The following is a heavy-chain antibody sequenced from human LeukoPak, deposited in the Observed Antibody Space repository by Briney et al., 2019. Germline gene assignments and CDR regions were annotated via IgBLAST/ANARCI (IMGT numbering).Heavy chain of an antibody. V-gene: IGHV3-23*01. Sequence: GGSLRLSCAASGFTFSDYVMTWVRQAPGKGLEWVSSISDSGGSTHYADSVKGRFTISRDNSKKMLYLQMNSLRAEDTAVYYCAKDRTTVVIGPGSMDVWGKGTTVTVSS. CDR1: GFTFSDYV. CDR2: ISDSGGST. J-gene: IGHJ6*03. D-gene: IGHD4-23*01. CDR3: AKDRTTVVIGPGSMDV.